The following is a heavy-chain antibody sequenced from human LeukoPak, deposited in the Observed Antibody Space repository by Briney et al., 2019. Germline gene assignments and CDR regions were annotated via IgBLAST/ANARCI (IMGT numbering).Heavy chain of an antibody. CDR3: AKGPEFDWSALNWFDP. V-gene: IGHV3-23*01. CDR1: GFTFSSYA. Sequence: GGSLRLSCAASGFTFSSYAMSWVRQAPGKGLEWVSAISGSGGSTYYADSVKGRFTISRDNSKNTLYLQMNSLRAEDTAVYYCAKGPEFDWSALNWFDPWGQGTLVTVSS. D-gene: IGHD3-9*01. CDR2: ISGSGGST. J-gene: IGHJ5*02.